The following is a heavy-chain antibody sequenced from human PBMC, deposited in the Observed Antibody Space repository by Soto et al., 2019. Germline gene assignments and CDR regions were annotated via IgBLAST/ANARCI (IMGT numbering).Heavy chain of an antibody. CDR3: ARGGYRSKYYFYYGMDV. CDR1: GASISSGEYS. Sequence: SETLSLTCAVSGASISSGEYSWSWIRQPPGKGLEWIGYIFQSGSTYYSPSLKSRVTIAVDRSKNQFSLRLSSVTAADTAVYYCARGGYRSKYYFYYGMDVWGRGTTVTVSS. V-gene: IGHV4-30-2*01. CDR2: IFQSGST. J-gene: IGHJ6*02. D-gene: IGHD4-4*01.